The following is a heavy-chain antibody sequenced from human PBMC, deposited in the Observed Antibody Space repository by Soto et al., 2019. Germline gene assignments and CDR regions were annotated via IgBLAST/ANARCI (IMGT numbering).Heavy chain of an antibody. CDR3: ARDTADTASRYYYYYGMDV. V-gene: IGHV1-18*01. CDR1: GYTFTSYG. J-gene: IGHJ6*02. Sequence: QVPLVQSGAEVKKPGASVKVSCKASGYTFTSYGISWVRQAPGQGLEWMGWISAYNGNTNYAQKLQGRVTMTTDTSTSTAYMELRSLRSDDTAVYYCARDTADTASRYYYYYGMDVWGQGTTVTVSS. D-gene: IGHD5-18*01. CDR2: ISAYNGNT.